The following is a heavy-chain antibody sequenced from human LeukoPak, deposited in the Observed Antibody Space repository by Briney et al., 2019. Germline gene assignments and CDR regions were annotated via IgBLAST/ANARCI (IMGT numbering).Heavy chain of an antibody. CDR2: INHSGSA. V-gene: IGHV4-34*01. D-gene: IGHD2-2*02. CDR3: ARRRGVVVPAAIYY. Sequence: PSETLSLTCAVYGGSFSRYYWTWIRQPPGKGLEWLGEINHSGSANYNPSLKSRVTISVDASKSQFSLRLSSVTAADTAVYYCARRRGVVVPAAIYYWGQGTLVTVSS. J-gene: IGHJ4*02. CDR1: GGSFSRYY.